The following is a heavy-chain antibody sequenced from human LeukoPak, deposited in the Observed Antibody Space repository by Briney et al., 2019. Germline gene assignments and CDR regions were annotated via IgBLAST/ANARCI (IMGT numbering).Heavy chain of an antibody. D-gene: IGHD6-19*01. Sequence: GASVKVSCKASGYTFTGYYMHWVRQAPGQGLEWMGWIKPNSGGTTYAQKFQGRVTMTRDTSISTAYMELSRLRSDDTAVYYCARGEEAGTPYIDYWGQGTLVTVSS. CDR2: IKPNSGGT. J-gene: IGHJ4*02. V-gene: IGHV1-2*02. CDR1: GYTFTGYY. CDR3: ARGEEAGTPYIDY.